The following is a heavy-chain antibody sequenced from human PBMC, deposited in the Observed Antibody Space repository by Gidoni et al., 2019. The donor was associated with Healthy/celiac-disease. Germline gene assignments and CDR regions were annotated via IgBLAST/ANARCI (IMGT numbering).Heavy chain of an antibody. D-gene: IGHD2-2*01. CDR2: ISSSGSTI. Sequence: EVQLVESGGGLVQPGGSLRLSCAASGFTFSSYEMNWVRQAPGKGLEWVSYISSSGSTIYYADSVKGRFTISRDNAKNSLYLQMNSRRAEDTAVYYCASWICSSTSCEGAYWGQGTLVTVSS. CDR3: ASWICSSTSCEGAY. J-gene: IGHJ4*02. CDR1: GFTFSSYE. V-gene: IGHV3-48*03.